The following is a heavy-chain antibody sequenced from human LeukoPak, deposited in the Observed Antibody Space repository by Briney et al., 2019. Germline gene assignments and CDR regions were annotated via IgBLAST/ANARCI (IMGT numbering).Heavy chain of an antibody. J-gene: IGHJ4*02. Sequence: GGSLRLSCEASGFTFNAYWMDWVRQAPGKGLEWVATMKEDGSAMYCVDSVKGRFTISRDNAKKLLYLQMDSLRVEDTAVYYCARESLRYYQDTSGSAYYFDFWGPGTLVTVSS. CDR2: MKEDGSAM. V-gene: IGHV3-7*01. D-gene: IGHD3-22*01. CDR3: ARESLRYYQDTSGSAYYFDF. CDR1: GFTFNAYW.